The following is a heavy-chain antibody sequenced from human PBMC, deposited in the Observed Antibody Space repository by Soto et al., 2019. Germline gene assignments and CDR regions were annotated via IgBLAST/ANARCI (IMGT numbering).Heavy chain of an antibody. Sequence: QVQLVQSGAEVKKPGSSVKVSCKASGGTCSSYAISWVRQAPGQGLEWMGGIIPIFGTANYAQKFQGGVTITADESTSTAYMELSSLSSEDTAVYYCARDSGGRDGYNYYLAYWGQGTLVTVSS. V-gene: IGHV1-69*01. CDR3: ARDSGGRDGYNYYLAY. CDR2: IIPIFGTA. D-gene: IGHD5-12*01. CDR1: GGTCSSYA. J-gene: IGHJ4*02.